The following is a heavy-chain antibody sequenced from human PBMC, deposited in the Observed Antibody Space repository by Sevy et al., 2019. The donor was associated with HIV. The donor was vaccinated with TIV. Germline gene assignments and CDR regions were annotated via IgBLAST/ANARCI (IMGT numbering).Heavy chain of an antibody. Sequence: GGSLRLSCAASGFTFSNYAMNWVRQAPGKGLEWVSGISGSGGSGEKTNYADSVKGPFTISRDDSKNSLYLQLNSLRAEDTALYYCARKYDSSGYFDYWGQGTLVTVSS. D-gene: IGHD3-22*01. CDR1: GFTFSNYA. CDR2: ISGSGGSGEKT. CDR3: ARKYDSSGYFDY. V-gene: IGHV3-23*01. J-gene: IGHJ4*02.